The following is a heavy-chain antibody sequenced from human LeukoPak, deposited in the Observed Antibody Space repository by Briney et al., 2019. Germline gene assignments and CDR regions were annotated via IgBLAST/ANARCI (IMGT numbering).Heavy chain of an antibody. J-gene: IGHJ3*02. V-gene: IGHV1-24*01. CDR2: FDPEDGET. Sequence: ASVKVSCKVSGYTLNELSMHWVRQAPGKGLEWMGGFDPEDGETIYDQKFQGRVTMTEDTSTDTAYMELSSLRSEDTAVYYCATRYCSGGSCYSGVDAFDIWGQGTMVTVSS. CDR3: ATRYCSGGSCYSGVDAFDI. CDR1: GYTLNELS. D-gene: IGHD2-15*01.